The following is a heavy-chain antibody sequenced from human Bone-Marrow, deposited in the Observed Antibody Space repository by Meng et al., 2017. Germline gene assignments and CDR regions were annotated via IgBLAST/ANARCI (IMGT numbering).Heavy chain of an antibody. CDR3: ARGAYSSGWYY. D-gene: IGHD6-19*01. J-gene: IGHJ4*02. V-gene: IGHV3-21*01. CDR2: ISSSSSYI. CDR1: GFTFSSYS. Sequence: GGSLRLSCAASGFTFSSYSMNWVRQAPGKGLEWVSSISSSSSYIYYADSVKGRFTISRDNAKNSLYLQMNGLRAEDTAVYYCARGAYSSGWYYWGQGTLVTVSS.